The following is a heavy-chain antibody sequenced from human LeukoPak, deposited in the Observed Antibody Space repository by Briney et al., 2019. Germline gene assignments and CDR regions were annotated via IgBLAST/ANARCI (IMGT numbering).Heavy chain of an antibody. V-gene: IGHV3-23*01. CDR3: AATPGYYYYYMDV. CDR1: GFTFSSYA. Sequence: GGSLRLSCAASGFTFSSYAMSWVRQAPGKGLEWVSAISGSGGSTYYADSVKGRFTISRDNSKNTLYLQMNSLRAEDTAVYYCAATPGYYYYYMDVWGKGTTVTVYS. CDR2: ISGSGGST. J-gene: IGHJ6*03.